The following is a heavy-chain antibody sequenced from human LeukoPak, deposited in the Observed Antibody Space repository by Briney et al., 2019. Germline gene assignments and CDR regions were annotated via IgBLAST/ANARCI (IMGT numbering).Heavy chain of an antibody. D-gene: IGHD3-10*01. CDR3: AISYGSGSYENWFDP. Sequence: GSLRLSCAASGFTFSDYYMSWIRQAPGKGLEWIGEINHSGSTNYNPSLKSRVTISVDTSKNQFSLKLSSVTAADTAVYYCAISYGSGSYENWFDPWGQGTLVTVSS. J-gene: IGHJ5*02. CDR1: GFTFSDYY. CDR2: INHSGST. V-gene: IGHV4-34*08.